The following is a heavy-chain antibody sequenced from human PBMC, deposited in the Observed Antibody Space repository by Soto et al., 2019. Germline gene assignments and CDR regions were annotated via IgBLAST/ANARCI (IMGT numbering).Heavy chain of an antibody. D-gene: IGHD6-19*01. CDR3: ARPFSSGWYGDFDF. CDR1: GFAFSSYA. J-gene: IGHJ4*02. CDR2: ISYDASNK. V-gene: IGHV3-30-3*01. Sequence: QVQLVESGGGVVQPGRSLRLSCAASGFAFSSYAMHWVRRAPGKGLEWVAVISYDASNKYYADSVKGRFTISRDNSKKTMYQQMSSLRAEDTAVYYCARPFSSGWYGDFDFWGQGTLVAVSS.